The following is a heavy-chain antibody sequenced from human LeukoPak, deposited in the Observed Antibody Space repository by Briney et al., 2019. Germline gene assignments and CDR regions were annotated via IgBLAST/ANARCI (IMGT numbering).Heavy chain of an antibody. CDR3: TTYRVGEQWMIPNY. Sequence: GGSLRLSCVASGFTLSSAWMSWVRHAPGKGLGWVGRIKTKTDGGTPDYAAPVKGRFTISRDDSRNTLYLQMNNLKTEDTAVYYCTTYRVGEQWMIPNYWGQGTLVTVSS. CDR2: IKTKTDGGTP. J-gene: IGHJ4*02. V-gene: IGHV3-15*01. D-gene: IGHD6-19*01. CDR1: GFTLSSAW.